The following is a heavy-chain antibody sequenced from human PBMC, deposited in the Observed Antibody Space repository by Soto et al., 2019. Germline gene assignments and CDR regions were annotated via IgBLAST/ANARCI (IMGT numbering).Heavy chain of an antibody. D-gene: IGHD3-10*02. J-gene: IGHJ2*01. CDR2: ISYDGSNK. CDR3: VNFFFFQAEDGIRDVRSVSAFLLNRSSDL. V-gene: IGHV3-30*18. Sequence: DKRLKWVAVISYDGSNKYYADSVKGRFTISRDNSKNTPYLQMNSLGAEDTAVYYCVNFFFFQAEDGIRDVRSVSAFLLNRSSDL.